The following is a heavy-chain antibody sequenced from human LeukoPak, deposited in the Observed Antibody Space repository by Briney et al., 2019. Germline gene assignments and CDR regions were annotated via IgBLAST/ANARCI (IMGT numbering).Heavy chain of an antibody. V-gene: IGHV5-51*01. D-gene: IGHD6-25*01. Sequence: GESLKISCKGSGYSFTTYWISWVRQMPGKGLEWMGIIYPGDSDTRYSPSFQGQVSISADRSFSTAYLQWSSLKASDTAMYYCARRAASSPWNYFEYWGQGTLVTVSS. CDR1: GYSFTTYW. CDR3: ARRAASSPWNYFEY. CDR2: IYPGDSDT. J-gene: IGHJ4*02.